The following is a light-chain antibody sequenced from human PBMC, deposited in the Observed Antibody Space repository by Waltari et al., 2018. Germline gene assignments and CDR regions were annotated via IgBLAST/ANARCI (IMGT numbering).Light chain of an antibody. V-gene: IGKV1-5*01. CDR1: QSINRW. Sequence: DIQMTQSPSTLSAFVGERVTITCRASQSINRWVAWYQQKPGKAPKLLIHEVSILVSGVPARFSSSGSGTEFTLTISSLQPDDFATYYCQQYNSDDWTFGQGTKVEI. CDR3: QQYNSDDWT. CDR2: EVS. J-gene: IGKJ1*01.